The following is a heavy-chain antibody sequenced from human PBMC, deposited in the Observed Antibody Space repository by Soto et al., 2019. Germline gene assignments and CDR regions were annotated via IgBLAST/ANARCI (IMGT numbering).Heavy chain of an antibody. Sequence: PVGPNRHPCXASWVKSVTVGMHWVRKAPGKGLEWVAHISTSGATRYYADSVKGRFTISRDNAKTSLYLQMDSLRNEDTAVYYCARFFGSGFDYWGQGTLVTVSS. J-gene: IGHJ4*02. D-gene: IGHD6-19*01. CDR1: WVKSVTVG. V-gene: IGHV3-48*02. CDR3: ARFFGSGFDY. CDR2: ISTSGATR.